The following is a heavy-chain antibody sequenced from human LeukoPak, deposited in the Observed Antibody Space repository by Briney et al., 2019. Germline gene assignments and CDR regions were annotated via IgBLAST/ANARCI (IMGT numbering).Heavy chain of an antibody. V-gene: IGHV3-30-3*01. D-gene: IGHD4-23*01. J-gene: IGHJ4*02. CDR1: GXTFSSYA. CDR3: ARSGGRNSPFDY. CDR2: ILYDGINE. Sequence: GGSLRLSCTASGXTFSSYAMHWVRQAPRKGLEWVAGILYDGINEFYADSVKGRFTISRDNSKSTLYLQMNSLRAEDTAVYYCARSGGRNSPFDYCGQGNLVTVSS.